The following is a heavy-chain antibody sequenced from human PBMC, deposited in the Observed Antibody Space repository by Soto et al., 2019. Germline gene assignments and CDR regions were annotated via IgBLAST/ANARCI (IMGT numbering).Heavy chain of an antibody. CDR3: ARDGPYYDSSGLGRGDY. CDR1: GYTFTSYA. Sequence: ASVKVSCKASGYTFTSYAMHWVRQAPGQRLEWMGWINAGNGNTKYSQKFQGRVTITRDTSASTAYMELSSLRSEDTAVYYCARDGPYYDSSGLGRGDYWGQGTLVTVYS. J-gene: IGHJ4*02. V-gene: IGHV1-3*01. D-gene: IGHD3-22*01. CDR2: INAGNGNT.